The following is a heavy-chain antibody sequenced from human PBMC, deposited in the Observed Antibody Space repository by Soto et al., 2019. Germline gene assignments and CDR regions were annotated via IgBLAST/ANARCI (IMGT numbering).Heavy chain of an antibody. CDR1: GFTFSDNF. V-gene: IGHV3-11*06. D-gene: IGHD1-26*01. J-gene: IGHJ3*02. CDR2: INRRSTYT. CDR3: ATGTYHADDVYDI. Sequence: QVQLVESGGGLVKPGGSLRLSCAASGFTFSDNFMSWIRQAPGKGLEFVSYINRRSTYTHYAVSVKGRFTISRDNAKNSLYLEMNSLRVEDTAIYYCATGTYHADDVYDIWGQGTLVTVSS.